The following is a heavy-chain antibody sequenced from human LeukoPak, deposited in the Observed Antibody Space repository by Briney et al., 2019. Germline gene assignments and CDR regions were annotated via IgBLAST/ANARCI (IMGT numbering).Heavy chain of an antibody. J-gene: IGHJ4*02. V-gene: IGHV1-69*05. Sequence: SVKVSCKASGGTFSSYAISWVRQAPGQGLEWMGRIIPIFGAANYAQKFQGRVTITTDESTSTAYMELSSLRSEDTAVYYCARAGGRDGYNSPFDYWGQGTLVTVSS. CDR1: GGTFSSYA. CDR2: IIPIFGAA. D-gene: IGHD5-24*01. CDR3: ARAGGRDGYNSPFDY.